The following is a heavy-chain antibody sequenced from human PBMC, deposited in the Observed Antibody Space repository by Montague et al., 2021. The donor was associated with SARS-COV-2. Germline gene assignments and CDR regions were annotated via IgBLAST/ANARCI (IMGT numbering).Heavy chain of an antibody. V-gene: IGHV2-70*11. Sequence: PELVTPTQTLTLTCTFSGFSLSTSGMCVSWIRPPPGKALEWLARIDWDDDKYYSTSLKTRLTISKDTSKNQVVLTMTNMDPVDTATYYCAREYSSGVYFDYWGQGTPVTVSS. J-gene: IGHJ4*02. D-gene: IGHD6-19*01. CDR2: IDWDDDK. CDR1: GFSLSTSGMC. CDR3: AREYSSGVYFDY.